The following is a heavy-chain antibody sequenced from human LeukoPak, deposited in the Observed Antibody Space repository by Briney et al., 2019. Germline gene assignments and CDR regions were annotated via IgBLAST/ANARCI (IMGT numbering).Heavy chain of an antibody. CDR1: GVSFSTYS. CDR3: TSRYCTTTNCYSFDI. J-gene: IGHJ3*02. D-gene: IGHD2-2*01. CDR2: ISSSSAHI. V-gene: IGHV3-21*01. Sequence: GGSLRLSCAASGVSFSTYSMNWVRQAPGKGLEWVSSISSSSAHIFYADSVKGRFSISRDNAKNSLYLQMNSLRVEDTAVYYCTSRYCTTTNCYSFDIWDQGTMVTVSS.